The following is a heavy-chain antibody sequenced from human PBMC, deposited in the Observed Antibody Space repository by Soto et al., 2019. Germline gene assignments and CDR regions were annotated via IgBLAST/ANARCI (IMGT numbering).Heavy chain of an antibody. J-gene: IGHJ4*02. CDR2: IKGDGTNT. CDR3: ARGLSGYYGFDY. D-gene: IGHD5-12*01. Sequence: PGGPLSLSCAASGLTFSSYWMHWVRHVPGKGLVWVSRIKGDGTNTGYADSVKGRFTISRDNVKNTLYLQMNSLRAEDTAVYYCARGLSGYYGFDYWGQGTLVTVSS. V-gene: IGHV3-74*01. CDR1: GLTFSSYW.